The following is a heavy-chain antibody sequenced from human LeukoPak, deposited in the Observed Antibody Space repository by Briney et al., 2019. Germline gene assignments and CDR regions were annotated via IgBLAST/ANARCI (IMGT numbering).Heavy chain of an antibody. V-gene: IGHV3-49*04. Sequence: GGSLRLSCTASGFTFGDYAMSWVRQAPGKGLEWVGFIRTKAYGGTTEYAASVKDRFTISRDDSKSIAYLQMNSLKTEDTAVYYCTRGDCSSTSCYAYYWGQGTLVTVSS. CDR2: IRTKAYGGTT. CDR3: TRGDCSSTSCYAYY. D-gene: IGHD2-2*01. CDR1: GFTFGDYA. J-gene: IGHJ4*02.